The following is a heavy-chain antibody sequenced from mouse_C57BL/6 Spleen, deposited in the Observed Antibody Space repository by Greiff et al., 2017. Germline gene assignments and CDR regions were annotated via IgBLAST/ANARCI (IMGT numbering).Heavy chain of an antibody. D-gene: IGHD2-3*01. CDR3: ASGCYDGYYPYYFDY. Sequence: QVQLKQSGPELVKPGASVKISCKASGYAFSSSWMNWVKQRPGKGLEWIGRIYPGDGDTNYNGKFKGKATLTADKSSSTAYMQLSSLTSVDSAVYFCASGCYDGYYPYYFDYWGQGTTLTVSS. CDR1: GYAFSSSW. V-gene: IGHV1-82*01. CDR2: IYPGDGDT. J-gene: IGHJ2*01.